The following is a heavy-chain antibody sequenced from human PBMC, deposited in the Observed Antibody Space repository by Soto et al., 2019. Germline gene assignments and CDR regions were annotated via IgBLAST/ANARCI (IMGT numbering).Heavy chain of an antibody. CDR1: GGSINSSSSY. CDR2: KYYSGTS. Sequence: PSETLSLTCTVSGGSINSSSSYWAWIRQPPGKGLEWIGSKYYSGTSYSNPSLKSQLSMSVDTSKNQFSLRLNSVTAADTTVYYCARLQRRWLTADYCGQGTLVTVSS. V-gene: IGHV4-39*01. CDR3: ARLQRRWLTADY. D-gene: IGHD7-27*01. J-gene: IGHJ4*02.